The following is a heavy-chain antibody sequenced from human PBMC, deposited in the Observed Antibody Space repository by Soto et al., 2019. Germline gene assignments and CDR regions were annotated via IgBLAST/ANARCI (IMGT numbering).Heavy chain of an antibody. V-gene: IGHV1-69*01. CDR1: GGTFISYA. J-gene: IGHJ3*02. D-gene: IGHD3-22*01. CDR3: ARSPRILAMIVVRGAFDI. Sequence: SVKVSCTASGGTFISYAVSWVRQSPGQGLEWMGGIIPIFGTANYAQKFQCRVTITADESTSTAYMELSSLRSEDTAVYYCARSPRILAMIVVRGAFDIWGQGTMVTV. CDR2: IIPIFGTA.